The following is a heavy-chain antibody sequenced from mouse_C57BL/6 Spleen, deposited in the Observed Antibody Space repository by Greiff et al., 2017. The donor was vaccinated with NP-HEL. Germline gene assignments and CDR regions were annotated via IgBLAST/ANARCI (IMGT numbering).Heavy chain of an antibody. CDR3: AREDGGYAMDY. CDR1: GYAFTNYL. CDR2: INPGSGGT. Sequence: QVQLQQSGAELVRPGTSVKVSCKASGYAFTNYLIEWVKQRPGQGLEWIGVINPGSGGTNYNEKFKGKATLTADKSSSTAYMQLSSLTSEDSAVYFCAREDGGYAMDYWGQGTSGTVSS. J-gene: IGHJ4*01. D-gene: IGHD2-3*01. V-gene: IGHV1-54*01.